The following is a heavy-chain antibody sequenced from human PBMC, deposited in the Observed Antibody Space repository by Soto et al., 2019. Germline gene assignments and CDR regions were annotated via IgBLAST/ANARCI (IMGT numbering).Heavy chain of an antibody. CDR2: ISYDGNNK. D-gene: IGHD2-15*01. CDR3: ARAGCDGGSCYTLVGLRDGMDV. J-gene: IGHJ6*02. CDR1: GFTFSSYA. V-gene: IGHV3-30-3*01. Sequence: QVQLVESGGDVVQPGRSLRLSCAASGFTFSSYAMYWVRQAPGKGLEWVAVISYDGNNKYYADSVKGRFTISRDNSKNTLYLQMNSLRAEDTAVYYCARAGCDGGSCYTLVGLRDGMDVWGQGTTVTVSS.